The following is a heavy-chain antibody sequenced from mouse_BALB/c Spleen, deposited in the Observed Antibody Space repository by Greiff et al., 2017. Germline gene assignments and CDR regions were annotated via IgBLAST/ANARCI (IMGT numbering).Heavy chain of an antibody. D-gene: IGHD2-14*01. Sequence: EVKLVESGPGLVKPSQSLSLTCTVTGYSITSDYAWNWIRQFPGNKLEWMGYISYSGSTSYNPSLKSRISITRDTSKNQFFLQLNSVTTEDTATYYCARLGYDGVYWGQGTTLTVSS. CDR2: ISYSGST. CDR3: ARLGYDGVY. J-gene: IGHJ2*01. CDR1: GYSITSDYA. V-gene: IGHV3-2*02.